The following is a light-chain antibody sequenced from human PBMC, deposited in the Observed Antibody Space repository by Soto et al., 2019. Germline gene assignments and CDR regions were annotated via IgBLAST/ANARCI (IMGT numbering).Light chain of an antibody. CDR3: QHYDSYSSIA. J-gene: IGKJ5*01. CDR1: QSINAW. V-gene: IGKV1-5*03. CDR2: QAS. Sequence: DIQMTQSPSTLSASVGDRVTIACRASQSINAWLAWYQQKPGKAPNLLIYQASTLQIGVPSRFSGSGSGTEFTLTINSLQPDDFATYFCQHYDSYSSIAFGQGTRLEIQ.